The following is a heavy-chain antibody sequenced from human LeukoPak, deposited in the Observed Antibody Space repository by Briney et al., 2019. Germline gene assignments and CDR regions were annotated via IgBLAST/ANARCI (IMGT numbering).Heavy chain of an antibody. V-gene: IGHV4-34*01. CDR2: INHSGST. Sequence: PSETLSLTCAVYGGSFSGYYWSWIRQPPGKGLEWIGEINHSGSTNYNPSLKSRVTISVDTSKNQFSLKLSSVTAADTAVYYCAKGLIIRGGPPFDYWGQGTLVTVSS. CDR3: AKGLIIRGGPPFDY. J-gene: IGHJ4*02. CDR1: GGSFSGYY. D-gene: IGHD3-3*02.